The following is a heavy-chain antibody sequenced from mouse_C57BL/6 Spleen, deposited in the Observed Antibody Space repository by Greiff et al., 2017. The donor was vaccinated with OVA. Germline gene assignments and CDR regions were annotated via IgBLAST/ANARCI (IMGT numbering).Heavy chain of an antibody. D-gene: IGHD2-1*01. CDR2: IDPSDSYT. CDR3: ARGGNYGGVPY. V-gene: IGHV1-69*01. J-gene: IGHJ3*01. Sequence: QVQLQQPGAELVMPGASVKLSCKASGYTFTSYWMHWVKQRPGQGLEWIGEIDPSDSYTNYNQKFKGKSTLTVDKSSSTAYMQLSSLTSEDSAVYYCARGGNYGGVPYWGQGTLFTVSA. CDR1: GYTFTSYW.